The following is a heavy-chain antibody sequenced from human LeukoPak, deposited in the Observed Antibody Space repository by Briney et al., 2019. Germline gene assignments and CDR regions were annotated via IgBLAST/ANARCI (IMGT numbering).Heavy chain of an antibody. CDR1: GITVSGSH. J-gene: IGHJ4*02. D-gene: IGHD4-23*01. V-gene: IGHV3-53*01. CDR3: ARGGGNPGLFDY. CDR2: IYSGGVT. Sequence: GSLRLSCAASGITVSGSHLSWVRQAPGKGLEWISLIYSGGVTKYANSVKGRFTISRDNSKNTLYLQMDSLRAEDTAVYYCARGGGNPGLFDYWGQGTLVTVSS.